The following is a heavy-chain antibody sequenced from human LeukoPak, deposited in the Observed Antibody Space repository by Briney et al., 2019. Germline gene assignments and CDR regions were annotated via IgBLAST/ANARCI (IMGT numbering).Heavy chain of an antibody. CDR3: ARDPFSWDVYGSESYRDY. D-gene: IGHD3-10*01. V-gene: IGHV3-7*01. J-gene: IGHJ4*02. Sequence: HTGGSLRLSCAASGFTFSSYWMSWVRQAPGKGLEWVANIKQDGSEKYYVDSVKGRFTISRDNTKNSLYLQMNSLRVEDTAVYYCARDPFSWDVYGSESYRDYWGQGTLVTVSS. CDR1: GFTFSSYW. CDR2: IKQDGSEK.